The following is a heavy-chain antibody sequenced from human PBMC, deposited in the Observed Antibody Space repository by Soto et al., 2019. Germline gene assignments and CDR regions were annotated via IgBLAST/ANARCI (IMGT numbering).Heavy chain of an antibody. Sequence: QVQLVQSGAEVKKPGASVRVSCKASGYTFTSYYMHWVRQAPGQGLEWMGIINPSGGATTYAQKFQGRVTMTRDRSTSTVYMELSSLRSEDTAVYYCAGVGGYSYGGVDYWGQGTLVTVSS. V-gene: IGHV1-46*01. CDR2: INPSGGAT. CDR1: GYTFTSYY. D-gene: IGHD5-18*01. CDR3: AGVGGYSYGGVDY. J-gene: IGHJ4*02.